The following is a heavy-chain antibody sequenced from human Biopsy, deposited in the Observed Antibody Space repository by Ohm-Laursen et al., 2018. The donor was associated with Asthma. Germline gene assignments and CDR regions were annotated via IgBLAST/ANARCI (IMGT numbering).Heavy chain of an antibody. D-gene: IGHD3-3*01. CDR2: ITFDGSTQ. CDR1: GTHFGSYN. Sequence: SLRLSCTASGTHFGSYNMHWARQAPGKGLEWVAVITFDGSTQHYGDSVKGRFTISRDNAKNSLFLQVHGLRAADTAVYYCARSAKTIFGVVMGSYYYGMDVWGQGTTVTVSS. CDR3: ARSAKTIFGVVMGSYYYGMDV. V-gene: IGHV3-30-3*01. J-gene: IGHJ6*02.